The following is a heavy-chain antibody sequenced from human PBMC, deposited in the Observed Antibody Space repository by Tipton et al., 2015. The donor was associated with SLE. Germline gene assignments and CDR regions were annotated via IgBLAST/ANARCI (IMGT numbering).Heavy chain of an antibody. J-gene: IGHJ6*03. CDR1: GGFINSFLHY. CDR3: ARGPYYYMDV. Sequence: TLSLTCNVSGGFINSFLHYWGWIRQSPGKGLEWVGSIYYSGSTYYNPSLKSRVTISVDTSRNQCSLNLTSVTAADTAVYYCARGPYYYMDVWGKGTTVTVSS. V-gene: IGHV4-39*07. CDR2: IYYSGST.